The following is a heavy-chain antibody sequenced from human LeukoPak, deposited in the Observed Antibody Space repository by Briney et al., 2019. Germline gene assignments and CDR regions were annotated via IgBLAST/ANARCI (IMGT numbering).Heavy chain of an antibody. V-gene: IGHV1-46*02. CDR1: GYTFNSYY. CDR2: INPSGGST. J-gene: IGHJ4*02. CDR3: ARGGSGWYTFDY. D-gene: IGHD6-19*01. Sequence: ASVKVSCKASGYTFNSYYMHWVRQAPGQGLEWMGIINPSGGSTSYAQKFQGRVTMTRATSTSTVYMELSSLRSEDTAVYYCARGGSGWYTFDYWGQGTLVTVSS.